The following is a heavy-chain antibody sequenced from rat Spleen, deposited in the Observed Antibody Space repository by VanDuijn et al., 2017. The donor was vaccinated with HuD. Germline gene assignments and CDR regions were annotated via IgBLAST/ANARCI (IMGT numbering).Heavy chain of an antibody. D-gene: IGHD1-2*01. CDR3: GKDMNYYSSYPFYVMGA. Sequence: EVQLVESGGGLVQPGRSMKLSCAASGFTFSTFPMAWVRQAPTKGLEWVATISPDGASTYYPDSVRGRLTISRDNAENTVYLQMNSLRSEDTATYYCGKDMNYYSSYPFYVMGAWGQGTSVTVSS. CDR1: GFTFSTFP. V-gene: IGHV5-46*01. J-gene: IGHJ4*01. CDR2: ISPDGAST.